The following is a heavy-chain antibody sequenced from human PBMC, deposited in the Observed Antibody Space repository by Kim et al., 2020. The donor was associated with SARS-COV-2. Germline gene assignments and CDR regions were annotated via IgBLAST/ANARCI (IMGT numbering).Heavy chain of an antibody. CDR2: IYYSGGT. J-gene: IGHJ6*02. Sequence: SETLSLTCTVSGDSIRSYYWNWIRQPPGEALEWIGHIYYSGGTNYNPSLKSRVTISVDTSKNYFSLKLSSVTAADTAVYYCARARRDDFGVGKSYYYGMDVWGQGTTVTVSS. CDR1: GDSIRSYY. CDR3: ARARRDDFGVGKSYYYGMDV. V-gene: IGHV4-59*01. D-gene: IGHD3-3*01.